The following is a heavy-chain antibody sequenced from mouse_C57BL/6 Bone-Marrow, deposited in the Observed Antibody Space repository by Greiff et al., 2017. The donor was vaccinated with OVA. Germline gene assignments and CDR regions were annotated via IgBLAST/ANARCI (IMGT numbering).Heavy chain of an antibody. Sequence: VQLQQSGAELVRPGASVKLSCTASGFNIKDDYLHWVKQRPEQGLEWIGWLDPENGDTEYASKFQGKATITADTSSNTAYLQLSSLTSEDTAVYYCTTFDGYYTAWFADWGQGTLVTVSA. CDR2: LDPENGDT. J-gene: IGHJ3*01. CDR3: TTFDGYYTAWFAD. CDR1: GFNIKDDY. V-gene: IGHV14-4*01. D-gene: IGHD2-3*01.